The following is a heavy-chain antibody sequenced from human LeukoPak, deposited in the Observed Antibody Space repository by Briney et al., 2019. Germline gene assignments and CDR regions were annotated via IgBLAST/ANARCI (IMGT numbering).Heavy chain of an antibody. CDR1: GASISSSSSY. V-gene: IGHV4-39*01. J-gene: IGHJ4*02. Sequence: SQTLSLTCTVSGASISSSSSYWGWFRQPPGKGLEGIGSIYYSGSSFDNPALKSRVTISVDTSKNQFSLKLSSVTTADTAVYYCARHRSGWLQSSFDYWGQGTLVTVSS. CDR2: IYYSGSS. D-gene: IGHD5-24*01. CDR3: ARHRSGWLQSSFDY.